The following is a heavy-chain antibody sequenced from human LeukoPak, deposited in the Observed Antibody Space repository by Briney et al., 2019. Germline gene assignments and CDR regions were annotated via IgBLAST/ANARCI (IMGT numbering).Heavy chain of an antibody. CDR3: ARGGENYESSGYRKSLGFDP. Sequence: GGSLRLSCAASGFTFSSYWMSWVRQAPGKGLGWVANIKQDGSEKYYVDSVKGRFTISRDNAKNSLYLQMNSLRAEDTAIYYCARGGENYESSGYRKSLGFDPWGQGTLVTVSS. CDR2: IKQDGSEK. D-gene: IGHD3-22*01. J-gene: IGHJ5*02. CDR1: GFTFSSYW. V-gene: IGHV3-7*01.